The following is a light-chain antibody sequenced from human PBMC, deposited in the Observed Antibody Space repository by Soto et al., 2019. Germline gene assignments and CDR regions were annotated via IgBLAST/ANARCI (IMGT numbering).Light chain of an antibody. Sequence: IVMTQSPATLSVSPGERATLSCRASQSVSSNLAWYQQKPGQAPRLLIYGASTWSTGIPARFSGSGSGTEFTLTISSLQTEDFAVYYCQQYNNWPPRGTFGQGTKVEIK. V-gene: IGKV3-15*01. CDR3: QQYNNWPPRGT. CDR1: QSVSSN. CDR2: GAS. J-gene: IGKJ1*01.